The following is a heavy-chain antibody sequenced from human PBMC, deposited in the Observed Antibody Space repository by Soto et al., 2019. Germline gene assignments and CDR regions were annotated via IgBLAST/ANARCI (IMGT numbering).Heavy chain of an antibody. V-gene: IGHV3-23*01. CDR2: IGVGGGDR. J-gene: IGHJ4*02. Sequence: EVQLLESGGGLVQPGGSLRLSCAASGFTFSSYAMSWVRQAPGKGLEWVSIIGVGGGDRYYPESVKGRFTISRDNSRDTLYLDMYTLRAEESAVYYCARVRFGELVWGEGALVTISS. CDR3: ARVRFGELV. D-gene: IGHD3-10*01. CDR1: GFTFSSYA.